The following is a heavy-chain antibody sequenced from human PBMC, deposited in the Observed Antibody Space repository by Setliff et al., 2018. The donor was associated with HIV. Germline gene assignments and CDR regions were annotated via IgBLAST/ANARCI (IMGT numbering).Heavy chain of an antibody. D-gene: IGHD6-19*01. Sequence: SVKVSCKTSGGTFSSYGISWVRQAPGQGLEWMGGIIPMFGTGFYAQKFQGRVTITADESTSTAYMELSSLSSEDTAVYYCARDQTGVAAAAFGGGSAWSDEGFDIWGQGTMVTVSS. CDR1: GGTFSSYG. J-gene: IGHJ3*02. V-gene: IGHV1-69*13. CDR3: ARDQTGVAAAAFGGGSAWSDEGFDI. CDR2: IIPMFGTG.